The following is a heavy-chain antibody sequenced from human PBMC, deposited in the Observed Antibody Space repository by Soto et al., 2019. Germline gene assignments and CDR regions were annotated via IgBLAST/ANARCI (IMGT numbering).Heavy chain of an antibody. Sequence: LRLSCAASGFTVSSNYMSWVRQAPGKGLEWVSVIYSGGSTYYADSVKGRFTISRDNSKNTLYLQMNSLRAEDTAVYYCARDVSLIDRPTYYVFWSGALGPYGMDVWGQGTTVTGSS. V-gene: IGHV3-53*01. CDR1: GFTVSSNY. J-gene: IGHJ6*02. CDR3: ARDVSLIDRPTYYVFWSGALGPYGMDV. D-gene: IGHD3-3*01. CDR2: IYSGGST.